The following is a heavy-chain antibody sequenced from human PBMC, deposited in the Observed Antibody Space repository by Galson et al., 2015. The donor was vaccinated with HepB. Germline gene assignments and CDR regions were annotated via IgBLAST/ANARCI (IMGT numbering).Heavy chain of an antibody. CDR2: ISYDGSNK. Sequence: SLRLSCAASGFTFSSYGMHWVRQAPGKGLEWVAVISYDGSNKYYADSVKGRFTISRDNSKNTLYLQMNSLRVEDTAVYYCARAYSSSSGRDAFDIWGQGTMVTVSS. CDR3: ARAYSSSSGRDAFDI. J-gene: IGHJ3*02. CDR1: GFTFSSYG. D-gene: IGHD6-6*01. V-gene: IGHV3-30*03.